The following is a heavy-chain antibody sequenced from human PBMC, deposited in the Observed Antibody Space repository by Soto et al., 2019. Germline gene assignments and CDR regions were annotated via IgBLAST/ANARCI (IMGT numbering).Heavy chain of an antibody. Sequence: KVSCKASGYTFTSYGISWVRQAPGQGLEWMGWISAYNGNTNYAQKLQGRVTMTTDTSTSTAYMELRSLRSDDTAVCYCATADYDFWSGYLPAVWGQGTTVTVSS. CDR3: ATADYDFWSGYLPAV. CDR1: GYTFTSYG. CDR2: ISAYNGNT. D-gene: IGHD3-3*01. J-gene: IGHJ6*02. V-gene: IGHV1-18*01.